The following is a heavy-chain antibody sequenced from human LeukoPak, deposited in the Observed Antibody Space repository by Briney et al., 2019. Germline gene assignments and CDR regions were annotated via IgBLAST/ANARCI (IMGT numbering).Heavy chain of an antibody. V-gene: IGHV3-30*03. CDR3: ASYYYDSSGYFDY. Sequence: PGGSLRLSCAASGFIFSNSAMHWVRQAPGKGLEWVAVISYDGSNKYYADSVKGRFTISRDNSKNTLYLQMNSLRAEDTAVYYCASYYYDSSGYFDYWGQGTLVTVSS. D-gene: IGHD3-22*01. CDR2: ISYDGSNK. CDR1: GFIFSNSA. J-gene: IGHJ4*02.